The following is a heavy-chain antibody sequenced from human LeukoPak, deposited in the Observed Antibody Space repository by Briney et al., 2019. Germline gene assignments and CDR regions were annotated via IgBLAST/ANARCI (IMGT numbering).Heavy chain of an antibody. CDR3: ARDLSYYGSGSFDY. CDR2: IYYSGST. V-gene: IGHV4-39*07. D-gene: IGHD3-10*01. CDR1: GGSISSSSYY. J-gene: IGHJ4*02. Sequence: SETLSLTCTVSGGSISSSSYYCGWIRQPPGKGLEWIGSIYYSGSTYYNPSLNSRVTISVDTSKNQFFLKLSSVTAADTAVYFCARDLSYYGSGSFDYWGQGTLVTVSS.